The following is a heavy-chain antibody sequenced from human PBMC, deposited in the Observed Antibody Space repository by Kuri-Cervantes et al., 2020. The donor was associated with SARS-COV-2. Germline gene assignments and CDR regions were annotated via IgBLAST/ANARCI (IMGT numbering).Heavy chain of an antibody. CDR2: IKSKTDGGTT. J-gene: IGHJ4*02. CDR3: TTVRFGELLQYYFDY. D-gene: IGHD3-10*01. CDR1: GFTFSNAW. Sequence: GGSLKISCAASGFTFSNAWMSWVRQAPGKGLEWVGRIKSKTDGGTTDYAAPVKGRFTISRDDSKNTLYLQMNSLKTEDTSVYYCTTVRFGELLQYYFDYWGQGTLVTVSS. V-gene: IGHV3-15*01.